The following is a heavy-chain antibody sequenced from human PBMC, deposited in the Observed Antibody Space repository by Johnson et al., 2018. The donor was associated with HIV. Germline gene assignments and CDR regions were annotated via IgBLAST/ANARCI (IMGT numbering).Heavy chain of an antibody. V-gene: IGHV3-30-3*01. J-gene: IGHJ3*02. CDR1: GFTFGSYA. D-gene: IGHD5-24*01. CDR2: ISYDGSNK. Sequence: QVQLVESGGGVVQPGRSLRLSCAASGFTFGSYAMHWVRQAPGKGLEWVAVISYDGSNKYYADSVKGRFTISRDNSKNTLYLQMNSLRAEDTAVYYCARDMGEMATPIRGLDAFDIWGQGTMVTVSS. CDR3: ARDMGEMATPIRGLDAFDI.